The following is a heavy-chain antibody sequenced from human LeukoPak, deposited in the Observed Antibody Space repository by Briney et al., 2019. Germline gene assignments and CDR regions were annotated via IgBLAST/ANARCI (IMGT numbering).Heavy chain of an antibody. CDR2: IYWDDEK. Sequence: SGPTLLKPTQTLTLTCTLSGISLPTSGVGVGWIRQPPGGALEWLALIYWDDEKLYSPSLKTRLTITKDPSKNQVVLTMTNMDPVDTGTYFCVHDNWYGSQSFWFDPWGQGTLVTVSS. J-gene: IGHJ5*02. V-gene: IGHV2-5*02. CDR1: GISLPTSGVG. D-gene: IGHD1-20*01. CDR3: VHDNWYGSQSFWFDP.